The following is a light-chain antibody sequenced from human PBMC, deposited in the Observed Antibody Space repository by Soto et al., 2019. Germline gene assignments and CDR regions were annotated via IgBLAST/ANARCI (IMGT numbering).Light chain of an antibody. Sequence: QSALTQPASVSGSPGQSITISCTGTSGDIGSYNRVSWYQQHPGKAPKLIIYEVTDRPSGVSHRFSGSKSGNTASLTISGLQAEDEAEYYCSSYTNIKTRACVFGTGTKLTVL. V-gene: IGLV2-14*01. J-gene: IGLJ1*01. CDR3: SSYTNIKTRACV. CDR2: EVT. CDR1: SGDIGSYNR.